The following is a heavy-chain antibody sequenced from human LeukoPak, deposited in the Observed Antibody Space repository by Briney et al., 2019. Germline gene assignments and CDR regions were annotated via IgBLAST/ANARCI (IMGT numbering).Heavy chain of an antibody. Sequence: SETLSLTCTVSGGSISSSSYYWGWIRQPPGKGLEWLGSIYYCGSTYYNPSLKGRVPISVDTSKNQSSLKLSPVTAADTAVYYCARQLPGYCSGGSCYSYAFDIWGQGTMVTVSS. CDR2: IYYCGST. V-gene: IGHV4-39*01. CDR3: ARQLPGYCSGGSCYSYAFDI. J-gene: IGHJ3*02. CDR1: GGSISSSSYY. D-gene: IGHD2-15*01.